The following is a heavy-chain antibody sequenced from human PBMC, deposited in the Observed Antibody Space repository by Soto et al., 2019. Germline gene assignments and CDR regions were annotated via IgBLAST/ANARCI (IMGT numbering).Heavy chain of an antibody. CDR3: AKDPDLSGGSFY. D-gene: IGHD2-15*01. V-gene: IGHV3-15*01. J-gene: IGHJ4*02. Sequence: EVQLVESGGGLVKPGGSLRLSCAASGFTFSNAWMSWVRQAPGKGLEWVGRIKSKTDGGTTDYAAPVKGRFTISRDDSKNTLYLQMNSLRAEDTAVYYCAKDPDLSGGSFYWGQGTLVTVSS. CDR1: GFTFSNAW. CDR2: IKSKTDGGTT.